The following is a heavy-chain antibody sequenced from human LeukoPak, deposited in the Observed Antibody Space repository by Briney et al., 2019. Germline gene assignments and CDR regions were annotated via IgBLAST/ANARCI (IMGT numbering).Heavy chain of an antibody. CDR1: GYTFTAYF. V-gene: IGHV1-2*02. Sequence: ASVKVSCKASGYTFTAYFIHWVRQAPGQGLEWMGWIHPNSGGTNYAQKFQGRVTMTRDTSMTTAYMELSSLRLDDTAVYYCARDRSYCSGGSCYPSEFQHWGQGTLVTVSS. CDR2: IHPNSGGT. J-gene: IGHJ1*01. D-gene: IGHD2-15*01. CDR3: ARDRSYCSGGSCYPSEFQH.